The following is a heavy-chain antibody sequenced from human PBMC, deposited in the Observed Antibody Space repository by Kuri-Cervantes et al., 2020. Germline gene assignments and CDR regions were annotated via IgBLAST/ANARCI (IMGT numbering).Heavy chain of an antibody. D-gene: IGHD3-3*01. V-gene: IGHV3-7*01. CDR1: GFTFSSYW. CDR2: IKQDGSEK. CDR3: ARDFGGRGMYYDFWSGYNDY. J-gene: IGHJ4*02. Sequence: GGSLRLSCAASGFTFSSYWMSWVRQAPGKGLEWVANIKQDGSEKYYVDSVKGRFTISRDNSKNTLYLRMNSLRTGDTTVYYCARDFGGRGMYYDFWSGYNDYWGQGALVTVSS.